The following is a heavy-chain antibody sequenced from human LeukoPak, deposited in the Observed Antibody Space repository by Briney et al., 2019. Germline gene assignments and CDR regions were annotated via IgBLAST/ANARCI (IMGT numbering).Heavy chain of an antibody. CDR1: GFTFSSYS. CDR3: ARDGYCSSGSCHPFDY. J-gene: IGHJ4*02. Sequence: PGGSLRLSRAASGFTFSSYSMNWVRQAPGKGLEWVSSISSSSSYIYYADSVKGRFTISRDNAKNSLYLQMNSLRVEDTAVYYCARDGYCSSGSCHPFDYWGQGTLVTVSS. V-gene: IGHV3-21*01. D-gene: IGHD2-15*01. CDR2: ISSSSSYI.